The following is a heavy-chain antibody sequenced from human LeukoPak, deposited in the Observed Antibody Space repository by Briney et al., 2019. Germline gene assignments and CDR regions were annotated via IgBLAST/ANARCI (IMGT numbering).Heavy chain of an antibody. V-gene: IGHV1-69*05. CDR3: VRRGRYVGDAFDI. D-gene: IGHD1-14*01. CDR1: GGTFSSYA. CDR2: IIPIFGTA. Sequence: SVKVSCKASGGTFSSYAISWVRQAPGQGLEWMGRIIPIFGTANYAQKFQGRVTITTDESTSTAYMELSSLRSEDTAVYYCVRRGRYVGDAFDIWGQGTMVTVSS. J-gene: IGHJ3*02.